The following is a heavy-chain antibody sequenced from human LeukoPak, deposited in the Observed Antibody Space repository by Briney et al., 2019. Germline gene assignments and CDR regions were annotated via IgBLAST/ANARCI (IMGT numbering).Heavy chain of an antibody. CDR1: GFTFNYYG. Sequence: GGSLRLSCAAFGFTFNYYGMYWVRQAPGKGLEWVSFIRYDGSTEDYADSVKGRFTISRDNAKNSLYLQMNSLRAEDTAVYYCASTSSSSDYWGQGTLVTVSS. V-gene: IGHV3-30*02. D-gene: IGHD6-6*01. CDR2: IRYDGSTE. J-gene: IGHJ4*02. CDR3: ASTSSSSDY.